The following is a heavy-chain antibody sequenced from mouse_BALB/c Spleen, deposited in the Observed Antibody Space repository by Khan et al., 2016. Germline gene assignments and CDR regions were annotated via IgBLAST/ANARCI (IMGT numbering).Heavy chain of an antibody. J-gene: IGHJ1*01. CDR3: ASAFGYCDV. V-gene: IGHV4-1*02. Sequence: EVQLQESGGGLVQPGGSLKLSCAASGFDFSRYWMSWVRQAPGKGLEWIGEINPDSSKINYTPSIKDKFILSRDNAKNTLYLQMSKVRSEEPDLYYSASAFGYCDVWGAGTTVTVSS. CDR2: INPDSSKI. CDR1: GFDFSRYW.